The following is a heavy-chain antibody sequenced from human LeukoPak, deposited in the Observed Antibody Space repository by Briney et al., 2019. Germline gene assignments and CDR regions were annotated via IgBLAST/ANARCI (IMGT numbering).Heavy chain of an antibody. J-gene: IGHJ4*02. CDR2: ISGSGGST. CDR3: AKDSTLYCSSTSCYPDY. D-gene: IGHD2-2*01. CDR1: GFTFSSYA. V-gene: IGHV3-23*01. Sequence: GGSLRLSCAASGFTFSSYAMSGVRQAPGKGLDWVSSISGSGGSTYYADSVKGRFTISRDNSKNTLYLQMNSLRAEDTAVYYCAKDSTLYCSSTSCYPDYWGQGTLVTVPS.